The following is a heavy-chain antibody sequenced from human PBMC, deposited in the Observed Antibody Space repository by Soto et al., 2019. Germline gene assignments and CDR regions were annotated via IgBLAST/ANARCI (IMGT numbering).Heavy chain of an antibody. Sequence: QMQLQESGSGLVKPSQTLSLTCAVSGGSISSGGYSWSWIRQPPGKGLELIGYIYHSGSTYYNPSLKSRVTISVDRSKNQFSLKLSSVTAADTAVYYCARSSGWYGEFDYWGQGTLVTVSS. CDR3: ARSSGWYGEFDY. CDR1: GGSISSGGYS. CDR2: IYHSGST. J-gene: IGHJ4*02. D-gene: IGHD6-19*01. V-gene: IGHV4-30-2*01.